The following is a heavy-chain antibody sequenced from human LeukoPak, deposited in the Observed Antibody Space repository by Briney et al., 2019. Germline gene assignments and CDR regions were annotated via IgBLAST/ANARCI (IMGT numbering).Heavy chain of an antibody. J-gene: IGHJ6*03. CDR1: GFTFSTSG. Sequence: GSLRLSCAASGFTFSTSGMHWVRQAPGKGLEWVALIWYDGSNEYADSVKGRFTISRDNSKNTLYLQMNSLRTEDTAVYHCAKDQGANYYYYIDVWGKGATVTVSS. D-gene: IGHD4/OR15-4a*01. CDR3: AKDQGANYYYYIDV. V-gene: IGHV3-33*06. CDR2: IWYDGSNE.